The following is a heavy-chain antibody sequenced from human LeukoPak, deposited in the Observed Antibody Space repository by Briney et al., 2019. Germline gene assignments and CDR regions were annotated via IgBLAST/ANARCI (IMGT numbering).Heavy chain of an antibody. V-gene: IGHV3-30*03. J-gene: IGHJ5*02. CDR1: GFTFSNYD. CDR2: ISYDGSNK. Sequence: GRSLRLSCAASGFTFSNYDMHWVRQAPGKGLEWVAVISYDGSNKYYADSVKGRFTISRENSKNSLYLQMNSLRAEDTAVYYCARGRGVGATRFDPWGQGTLVTVSS. CDR3: ARGRGVGATRFDP. D-gene: IGHD1-26*01.